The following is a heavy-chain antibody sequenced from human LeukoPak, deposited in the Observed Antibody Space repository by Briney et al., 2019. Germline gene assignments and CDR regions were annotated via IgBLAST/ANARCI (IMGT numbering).Heavy chain of an antibody. Sequence: PGGSLRLSCAASGFTFRSYGMHWVRQAPGKGLEWVALISYDGSNKYYADSVKGRFTISRENSKNTLYLQLNSLRFEDTAVYYCAKTRSRYSSYGMDVWGQGTTVTVPS. CDR1: GFTFRSYG. D-gene: IGHD2-15*01. V-gene: IGHV3-30*19. J-gene: IGHJ6*02. CDR3: AKTRSRYSSYGMDV. CDR2: ISYDGSNK.